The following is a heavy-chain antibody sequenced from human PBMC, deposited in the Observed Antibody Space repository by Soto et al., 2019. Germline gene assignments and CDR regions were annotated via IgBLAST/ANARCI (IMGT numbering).Heavy chain of an antibody. V-gene: IGHV3-23*01. Sequence: PGGSLRLSCAASGFTFSSYAMSWVRQAPGKGLEWVSAISGSGGSTYYADSVKGRFTISRDNSKNTLYLQMNSLRAEDTAVYYCAKVWDDSYYFSSSCYLPKYYFDSWGQGSLVPVSS. CDR3: AKVWDDSYYFSSSCYLPKYYFDS. CDR2: ISGSGGST. J-gene: IGHJ4*02. D-gene: IGHD3-22*01. CDR1: GFTFSSYA.